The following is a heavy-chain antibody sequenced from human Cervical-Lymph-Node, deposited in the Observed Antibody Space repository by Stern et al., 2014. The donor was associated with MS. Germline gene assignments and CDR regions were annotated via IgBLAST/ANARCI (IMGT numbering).Heavy chain of an antibody. V-gene: IGHV1-46*03. CDR2: INPSRNTT. D-gene: IGHD1-26*01. CDR3: ARDSSGTYSSLDY. Sequence: VQLVESEAEVKKPGASVKVSCKASGYTFRKYYMHWVRQAPGQGLEWVGIINPSRNTTSHAQKFQDRVTISKDTSTSTVYMELSSLRSEDTAVYYCARDSSGTYSSLDYWGQGTLVTVSS. CDR1: GYTFRKYY. J-gene: IGHJ4*02.